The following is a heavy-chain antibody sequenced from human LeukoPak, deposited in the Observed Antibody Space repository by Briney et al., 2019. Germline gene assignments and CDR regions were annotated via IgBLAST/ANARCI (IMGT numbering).Heavy chain of an antibody. J-gene: IGHJ6*02. V-gene: IGHV3-64*01. CDR1: GFTFSRYA. CDR3: ARDDGGFSSGSHYYFYSMDV. CDR2: ISTSGGST. Sequence: GGSLRLSCAASGFTFSRYAMHWVRQAPGKGLQFVSAISTSGGSTSYANSVRGRFTISRDNSKNTLHLQMGSLRAEDMAVYYCARDDGGFSSGSHYYFYSMDVWGQGTTVTVSS. D-gene: IGHD3-10*01.